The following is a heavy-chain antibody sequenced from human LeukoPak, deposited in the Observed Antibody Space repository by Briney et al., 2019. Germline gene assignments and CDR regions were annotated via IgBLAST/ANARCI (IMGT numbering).Heavy chain of an antibody. J-gene: IGHJ6*02. CDR1: GFTFSSYA. CDR2: ISYDGSNK. D-gene: IGHD6-13*01. Sequence: GRSLRLSCAASGFTFSSYAMHWVRQAPGKGLEWVAVISYDGSNKYYADSVEGRFTISRDNSKNTLYLQMNSLRAEDTAVYYCARVLLELVSYYYYGMDVWGQGTTVTVSS. V-gene: IGHV3-30*04. CDR3: ARVLLELVSYYYYGMDV.